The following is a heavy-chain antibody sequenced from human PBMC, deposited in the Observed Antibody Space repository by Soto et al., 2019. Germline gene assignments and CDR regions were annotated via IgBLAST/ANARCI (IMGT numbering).Heavy chain of an antibody. V-gene: IGHV4-39*01. CDR2: IYYSGST. CDR1: GGSISSSSYY. CDR3: ERGYCSGGSCYRY. D-gene: IGHD2-15*01. J-gene: IGHJ4*02. Sequence: KSSETLSLTCTVSGGSISSSSYYWGWIRQPPGKGLEWIGSIYYSGSTYYNPSLKSRVTISVDTSKNQFSLKLSSVTAADTAVYYCERGYCSGGSCYRYWGQGSQVTVSS.